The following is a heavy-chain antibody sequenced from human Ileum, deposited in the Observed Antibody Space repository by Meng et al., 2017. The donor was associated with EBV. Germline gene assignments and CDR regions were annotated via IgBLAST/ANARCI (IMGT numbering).Heavy chain of an antibody. CDR2: MSDSGIT. CDR3: AKNGEKYFEY. CDR1: GGSISVINW. Sequence: VQFQESGPGLVNPSGALSLPCAVSGGSISVINWWSWVRQSPEKGLEWIGEMSDSGITHYNPSLKSRVTISADKSNNQFSLKLTSVTSADTAVYFCAKNGEKYFEYWGQGTLVTVSS. J-gene: IGHJ4*02. V-gene: IGHV4-4*02.